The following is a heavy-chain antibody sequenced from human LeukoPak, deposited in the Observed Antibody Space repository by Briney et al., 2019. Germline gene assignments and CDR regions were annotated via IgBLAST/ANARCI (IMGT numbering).Heavy chain of an antibody. CDR3: ARAVNRAAIGAGLLFGY. V-gene: IGHV1-18*01. J-gene: IGHJ4*02. CDR1: GYTFTSYG. Sequence: ASVKVSCKASGYTFTSYGISWVRQAPGQGLEWMGWISAYNGNTNYAQKLQGRVTMTTDTSTSTAYMELRSLRSDDTAVYYCARAVNRAAIGAGLLFGYWGQGTLVTVSS. CDR2: ISAYNGNT. D-gene: IGHD2-2*02.